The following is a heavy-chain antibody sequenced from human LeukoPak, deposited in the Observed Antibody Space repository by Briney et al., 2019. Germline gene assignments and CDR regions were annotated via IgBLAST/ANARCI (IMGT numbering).Heavy chain of an antibody. CDR3: ARSGYYYHYFDY. Sequence: SETLSLTCAVYGGSFSGYYWSWIRQPPGKGLEWIGEINHSGSTNYNPSLKSRVTISVDTSKNQFSLKLSSVTAADTAVYYCARSGYYYHYFDYWGQGTLVTVSS. V-gene: IGHV4-34*01. D-gene: IGHD3-22*01. CDR1: GGSFSGYY. CDR2: INHSGST. J-gene: IGHJ4*02.